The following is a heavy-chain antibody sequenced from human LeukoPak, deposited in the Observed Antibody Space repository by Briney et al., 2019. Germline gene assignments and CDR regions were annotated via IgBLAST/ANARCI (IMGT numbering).Heavy chain of an antibody. D-gene: IGHD6-13*01. J-gene: IGHJ4*02. CDR1: GFSFSGYS. CDR2: ITSSSSYI. V-gene: IGHV3-21*06. CDR3: ARDSGSSWYYFDY. Sequence: GGSLRLSCAGSGFSFSGYSMNWVRQAPGKGLEWVSTITSSSSYIYYSDSVKGRFTISRDNAKNSLYLQMNSLRAEDTAVYYCARDSGSSWYYFDYWGQGTLVTVSS.